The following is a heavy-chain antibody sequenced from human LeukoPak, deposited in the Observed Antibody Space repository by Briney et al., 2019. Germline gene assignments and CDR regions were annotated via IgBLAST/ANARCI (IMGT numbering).Heavy chain of an antibody. CDR2: IYYSGST. J-gene: IGHJ1*01. Sequence: SETLSLTCTVSGGSISSYYWSWIRQPPGKGLEWIGSIYYSGSTYYNPSLKSRVTISVDTSKNQFSLKLSSVTAADTAVYYCASPGYSSGWYAYFQHWGQGTLVTVSS. CDR3: ASPGYSSGWYAYFQH. CDR1: GGSISSYY. V-gene: IGHV4-39*01. D-gene: IGHD6-19*01.